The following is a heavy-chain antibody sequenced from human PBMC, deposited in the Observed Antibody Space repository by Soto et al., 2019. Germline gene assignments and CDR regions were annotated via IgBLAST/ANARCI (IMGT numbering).Heavy chain of an antibody. Sequence: PAWSLRLGSASSRFTVNSYVMTWARQAPGKGLEWVANIKQDGSEKYYVDSVKGRFTISRDNAKNSLYLQMNSLRAEDTVLSYCARVGEARCSDYRLKRTPDL. CDR1: RFTVNSYV. CDR2: IKQDGSEK. D-gene: IGHD1-26*01. J-gene: IGHJ2*01. V-gene: IGHV3-7*05. CDR3: ARVGEARCSDYRLKRTPDL.